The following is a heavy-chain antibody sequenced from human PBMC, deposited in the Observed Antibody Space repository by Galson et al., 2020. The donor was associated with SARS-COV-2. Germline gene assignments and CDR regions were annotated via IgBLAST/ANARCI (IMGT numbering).Heavy chain of an antibody. CDR1: GITFSNYA. CDR2: IGSSGGSI. J-gene: IGHJ6*02. Sequence: GESLKISCAASGITFSNYAMSWVRQAPRKGLEWVSTIGSSGGSISYAGSVKGRFTISRDNSKDILYLQMNSLRGEDAAMYYCARTYGDTYDGMDVCGQGTTGTVSS. D-gene: IGHD4-17*01. V-gene: IGHV3-23*01. CDR3: ARTYGDTYDGMDV.